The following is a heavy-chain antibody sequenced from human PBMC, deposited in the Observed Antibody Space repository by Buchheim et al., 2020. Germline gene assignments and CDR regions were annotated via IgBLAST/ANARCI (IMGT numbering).Heavy chain of an antibody. Sequence: QLQLQESGSGLVKPSQTLSLTCAVSGGSISSGGYSWSWIRQPAGKGLEWIGYIYHSGSTYYNPSLKSRVTISVDRSKNQFSLKLSSVTAADTAVYYCARGIDCGGDCLGGRPGHLFDYGGQGTL. V-gene: IGHV4-30-2*01. CDR1: GGSISSGGYS. CDR2: IYHSGST. CDR3: ARGIDCGGDCLGGRPGHLFDY. J-gene: IGHJ4*02. D-gene: IGHD2-21*02.